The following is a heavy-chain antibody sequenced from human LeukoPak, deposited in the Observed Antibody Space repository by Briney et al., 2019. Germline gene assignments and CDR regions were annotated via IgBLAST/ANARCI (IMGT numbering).Heavy chain of an antibody. CDR3: ARDLERQTAFDI. V-gene: IGHV3-21*01. J-gene: IGHJ3*02. CDR1: GFTFSSYS. Sequence: GGSLRLSCAASGFTFSSYSMNWVRQAPGKGLEWVSSISSSSSYIYYADSVKGRFTISRDNAKNSLYLQMNSLRAEDTAVYYCARDLERQTAFDIWGQETMVTVSS. CDR2: ISSSSSYI. D-gene: IGHD1-1*01.